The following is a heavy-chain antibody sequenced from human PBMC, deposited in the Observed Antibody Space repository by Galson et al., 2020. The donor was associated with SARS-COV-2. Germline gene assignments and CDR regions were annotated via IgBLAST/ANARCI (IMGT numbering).Heavy chain of an antibody. Sequence: GESLKISCAASGFTFSSYGMHWVRQAPGKGLEWVAVIWYDGSNKYYADSVKGRFTISRDNSKNTLYLQMNSLRAEDTAVYYCAKEIGVRGAVDYWGQGTLVTVSS. CDR3: AKEIGVRGAVDY. J-gene: IGHJ4*02. CDR1: GFTFSSYG. D-gene: IGHD3-10*01. CDR2: IWYDGSNK. V-gene: IGHV3-33*06.